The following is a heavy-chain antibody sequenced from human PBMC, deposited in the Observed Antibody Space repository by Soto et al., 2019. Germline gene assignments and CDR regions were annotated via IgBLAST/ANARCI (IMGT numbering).Heavy chain of an antibody. CDR3: ARDRPGYCTNGVCRAPDY. J-gene: IGHJ4*02. CDR2: ISAYNGNT. V-gene: IGHV1-18*01. CDR1: GYTFTSYG. Sequence: VKVSCKASGYTFTSYGISWVRQAPGQGLEWMGWISAYNGNTNYAQKLQGRVTMTTDTSTSTAYMELRSLRSDDTAVYYCARDRPGYCTNGVCRAPDYWGQGTLVTVSS. D-gene: IGHD2-8*01.